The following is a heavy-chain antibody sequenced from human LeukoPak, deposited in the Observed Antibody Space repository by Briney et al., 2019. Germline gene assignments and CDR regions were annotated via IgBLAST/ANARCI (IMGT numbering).Heavy chain of an antibody. V-gene: IGHV1-69*05. CDR1: GGTFSSYA. J-gene: IGHJ4*02. CDR2: IIPIFGTA. D-gene: IGHD3-22*01. Sequence: SVKVSCKASGGTFSSYAISWARQAPGQGLEWMGGIIPIFGTANYAQKFQGRVTITTDESTSTAYMELSSLRSEDTAVYYCARGPTSPQSSGYYFYFDYWGQGTLVTVSS. CDR3: ARGPTSPQSSGYYFYFDY.